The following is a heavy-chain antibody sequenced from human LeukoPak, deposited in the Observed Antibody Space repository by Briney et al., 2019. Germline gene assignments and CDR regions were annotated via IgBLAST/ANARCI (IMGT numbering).Heavy chain of an antibody. Sequence: HPGGSLRLSCAASGFTFSSYWMNWARQAPGKGLEWLAVIAYDGSITLYTDSVKGRFTISRDSPKNTLYLQMNSLRTEDTAVYYCARDFLRGSPDFFDYWGQGTLVTVSS. CDR1: GFTFSSYW. D-gene: IGHD3-16*01. V-gene: IGHV3-30-3*01. J-gene: IGHJ4*02. CDR3: ARDFLRGSPDFFDY. CDR2: IAYDGSIT.